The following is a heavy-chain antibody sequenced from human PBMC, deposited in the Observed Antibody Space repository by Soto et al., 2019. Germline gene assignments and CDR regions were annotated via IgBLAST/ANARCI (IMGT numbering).Heavy chain of an antibody. J-gene: IGHJ6*02. CDR3: ARSQGSSTSLEIYYSYYYGMDV. D-gene: IGHD2-2*01. CDR2: IIPIPGTA. Sequence: QVQLVQSGAEVKKPGSSVKVSCKASGGTFGSYAISWVRQAPGQGLEWMGGIIPIPGTANYAQKFQGRFTIAADESTSTAYMELSSLRSEDTAVYYCARSQGSSTSLEIYYSYYYGMDVWGQGTTVTVSS. CDR1: GGTFGSYA. V-gene: IGHV1-69*01.